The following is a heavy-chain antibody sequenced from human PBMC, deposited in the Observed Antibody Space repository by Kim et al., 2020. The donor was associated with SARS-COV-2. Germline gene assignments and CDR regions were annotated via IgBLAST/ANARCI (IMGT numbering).Heavy chain of an antibody. CDR1: GFTFSTYS. D-gene: IGHD6-13*01. Sequence: GGSLRLSCAASGFTFSTYSMNWVRQAPGKGLEWVSSISGSSSYIYYADSVRGRLTISRDNAKNSLYLQMNSLRAEDTAVYYCARGLGIAAAGRLRDYYYYGMDVWGQGTTVTVSS. J-gene: IGHJ6*02. CDR3: ARGLGIAAAGRLRDYYYYGMDV. CDR2: ISGSSSYI. V-gene: IGHV3-21*01.